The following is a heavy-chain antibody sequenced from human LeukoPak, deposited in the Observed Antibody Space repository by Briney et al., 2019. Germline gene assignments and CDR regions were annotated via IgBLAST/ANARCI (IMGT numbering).Heavy chain of an antibody. CDR1: GFTFSSYS. CDR2: ISSSSSYI. D-gene: IGHD6-19*01. CDR3: ARDRTTYSSGWPPDY. Sequence: GGSLRLSLAASGFTFSSYSMNWVRQAPGKGLEWVSSISSSSSYIYYADSVKGRFTISRDNAKNSLYLQMSSLRAEDTAVYYCARDRTTYSSGWPPDYWGQGTLVTVSS. J-gene: IGHJ4*02. V-gene: IGHV3-21*01.